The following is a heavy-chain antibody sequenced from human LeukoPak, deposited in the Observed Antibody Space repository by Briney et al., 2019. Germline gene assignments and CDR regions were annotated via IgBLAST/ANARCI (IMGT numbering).Heavy chain of an antibody. J-gene: IGHJ4*02. V-gene: IGHV3-23*01. CDR3: GKRGYSSGWQFDY. Sequence: GGSLRLSCAASGFTFTSYAMSWVRQAPGKGLESVTLISGSGGSTYYADSVKGRFTISRDNSKNTLSLQMNSLRAEDTAVYYCGKRGYSSGWQFDYWGQGTLVTVSS. CDR2: ISGSGGST. D-gene: IGHD6-19*01. CDR1: GFTFTSYA.